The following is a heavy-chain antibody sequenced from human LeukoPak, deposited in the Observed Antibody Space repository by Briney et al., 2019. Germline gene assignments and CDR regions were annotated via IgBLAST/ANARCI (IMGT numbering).Heavy chain of an antibody. D-gene: IGHD2-2*01. J-gene: IGHJ5*02. V-gene: IGHV4-38-2*02. CDR1: GDSISSGYY. Sequence: SETLSLTCTVSGDSISSGYYWGWIRQPPGKGLEWIGSIYHSGSTYYNPSLKSRVTISVDTSKNQFSLKLSSVTAADTAVYYCARDLYIVVVPAAGAGWFDPWGQGTLVTVSS. CDR2: IYHSGST. CDR3: ARDLYIVVVPAAGAGWFDP.